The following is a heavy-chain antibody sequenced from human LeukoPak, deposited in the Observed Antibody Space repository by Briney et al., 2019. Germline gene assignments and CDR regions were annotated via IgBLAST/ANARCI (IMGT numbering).Heavy chain of an antibody. Sequence: PGGSLRLSCAASGFTFSSSWMSWVRQAPGKGLEWVANIKQDGSEKYYVDSVKGRLTISRDNAKNSLYLQMNRLRAEDTAVYYCARCDSRGSWYVDSYFDYWGQGTLVTVSS. D-gene: IGHD6-13*01. CDR3: ARCDSRGSWYVDSYFDY. CDR2: IKQDGSEK. CDR1: GFTFSSSW. V-gene: IGHV3-7*01. J-gene: IGHJ4*02.